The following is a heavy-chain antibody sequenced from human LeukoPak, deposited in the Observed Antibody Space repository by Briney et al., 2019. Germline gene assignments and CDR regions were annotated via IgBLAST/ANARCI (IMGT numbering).Heavy chain of an antibody. Sequence: SGTLSLTCAVSGASIISNNWWSWVRQPSGKGLEWIGYIYYSGSTNYNPSLKSRVTISVDTSKNQFSLKLSSVTAADTAVYYCARARTWSNYDFWSGYSSYYYYGMDVWGQGTTVTVSS. V-gene: IGHV4-4*02. D-gene: IGHD3-3*01. CDR2: IYYSGST. CDR3: ARARTWSNYDFWSGYSSYYYYGMDV. J-gene: IGHJ6*02. CDR1: GASIISNNW.